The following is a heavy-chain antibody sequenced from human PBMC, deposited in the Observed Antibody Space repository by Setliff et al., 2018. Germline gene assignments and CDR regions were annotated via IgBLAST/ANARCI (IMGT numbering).Heavy chain of an antibody. CDR1: GYTFIYYY. CDR3: ARVYLAGSGWDKANALDI. J-gene: IGHJ3*02. V-gene: IGHV1-46*03. CDR2: INPSGGGT. Sequence: GASVKVSCKASGYTFIYYYIHWVRQAPEQGLEWMGLINPSGGGTIYARKFQGRVTMARETSTSTVYMELSGLRSEDTAVYYCARVYLAGSGWDKANALDIWGQGTMVTVSS. D-gene: IGHD6-19*01.